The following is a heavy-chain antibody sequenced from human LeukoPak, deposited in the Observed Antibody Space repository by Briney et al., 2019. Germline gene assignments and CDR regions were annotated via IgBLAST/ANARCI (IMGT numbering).Heavy chain of an antibody. Sequence: SETLSLTCAVSGGSISSGSWWGWIRQHPGQGLEWIGYIYYSGSTYYNPSLKSRVTISVDTSKNQFSLKLSSVTAADTAVYYCARVNGGSDAFDIWGQGTMVTVSS. CDR3: ARVNGGSDAFDI. J-gene: IGHJ3*02. V-gene: IGHV4-31*11. CDR2: IYYSGST. CDR1: GGSISSGSW. D-gene: IGHD4-23*01.